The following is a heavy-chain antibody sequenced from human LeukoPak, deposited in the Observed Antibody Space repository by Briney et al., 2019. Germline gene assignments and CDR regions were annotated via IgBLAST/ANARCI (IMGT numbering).Heavy chain of an antibody. CDR1: GFTFSSSW. J-gene: IGHJ6*04. CDR3: ARDPGYESWSPFWGGMDV. V-gene: IGHV3-74*01. D-gene: IGHD3-16*01. Sequence: GGSLRLSCAASGFTFSSSWMHWVRQAPGKGLVWVSRITRDGSSTIYADSVKGRFTTSRDNAKNTLYLQMDSLRDDDTAVCYCARDPGYESWSPFWGGMDVWGNGTTVIVSS. CDR2: ITRDGSST.